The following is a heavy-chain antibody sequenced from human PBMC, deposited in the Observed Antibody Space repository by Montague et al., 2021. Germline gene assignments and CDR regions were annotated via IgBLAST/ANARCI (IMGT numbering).Heavy chain of an antibody. V-gene: IGHV4-39*01. CDR1: GGSISSNSYW. J-gene: IGHJ5*02. D-gene: IGHD2-15*01. CDR3: ARSLYCISGSCYSGFDP. Sequence: SETLSLTCTVSGGSISSNSYWWAWIRQPPGKGLEYVGTTFNTGSSYYSPSLKSRVTISVDTSKNQFSLRLSAVTAADTAVYYCARSLYCISGSCYSGFDPWGQGTLVTVSS. CDR2: TFNTGSS.